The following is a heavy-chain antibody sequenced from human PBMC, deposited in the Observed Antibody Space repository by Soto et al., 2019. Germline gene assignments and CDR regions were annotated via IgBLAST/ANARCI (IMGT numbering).Heavy chain of an antibody. CDR1: GFTFSSYG. CDR3: AKDVVVGATPGLGDYYYYYGMDV. CDR2: ISYDGSNK. V-gene: IGHV3-30*18. J-gene: IGHJ6*02. D-gene: IGHD1-26*01. Sequence: GSLRLSCAASGFTFSSYGMHWVRQAPGKGLEWVALISYDGSNKYYADSVKGRFTISRDNSKNTLYLQMNSLRAEDAAVYYCAKDVVVGATPGLGDYYYYYGMDVWGQGTTVTVSS.